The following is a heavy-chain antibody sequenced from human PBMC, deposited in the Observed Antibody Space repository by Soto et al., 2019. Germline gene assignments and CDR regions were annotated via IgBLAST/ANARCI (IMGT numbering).Heavy chain of an antibody. CDR3: AAGGGLPRYY. CDR1: GGSISSGGSS. CDR2: IFHSGST. D-gene: IGHD5-12*01. V-gene: IGHV4-30-2*01. Sequence: QLQLQESGAGLVKPSQPLSPTCSVSGGSISSGGSSGSGIRQPPGKGLEWIGYIFHSGSTYYNPSLKSRVTISVDRSKNQFSLKLSSVTAADTAVYYCAAGGGLPRYYWGQGTLVTVSS. J-gene: IGHJ4*02.